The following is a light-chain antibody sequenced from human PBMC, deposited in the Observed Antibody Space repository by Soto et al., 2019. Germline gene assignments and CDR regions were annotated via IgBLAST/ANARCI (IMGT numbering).Light chain of an antibody. CDR3: CSYAGSSTYV. CDR2: EGS. CDR1: SSDVGSYNL. J-gene: IGLJ1*01. Sequence: QSALTQPASESGSPGQSITISCTGTSSDVGSYNLVSWYQQHPGKAPKLMIYEGSKRPSGVSNRFSGSKSGNTASLTISGLQAEDEADYYCCSYAGSSTYVFGTGTQLTVL. V-gene: IGLV2-23*01.